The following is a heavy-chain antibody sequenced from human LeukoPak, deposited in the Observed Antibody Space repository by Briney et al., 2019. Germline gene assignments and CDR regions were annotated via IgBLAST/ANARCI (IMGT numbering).Heavy chain of an antibody. CDR2: IWYDGSNK. D-gene: IGHD4-17*01. CDR1: GFTFSSNA. V-gene: IGHV3-33*08. CDR3: ARDAYGDYYFDY. J-gene: IGHJ4*02. Sequence: GGSLRLSCAASGFTFSSNAMHWVRQAPGKGLEWVAVIWYDGSNKYYADSVKGRFTISRDSSKNTLYLQMNSLRAEDTAVYYCARDAYGDYYFDYWGQGTLVTVSS.